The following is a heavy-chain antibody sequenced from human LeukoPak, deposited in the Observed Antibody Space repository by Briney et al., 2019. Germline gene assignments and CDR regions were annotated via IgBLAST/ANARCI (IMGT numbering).Heavy chain of an antibody. CDR1: GGSFSGYY. J-gene: IGHJ4*02. CDR2: INHSGST. V-gene: IGHV4-34*01. Sequence: SETLSLTCAVYGGSFSGYYWSWIRQPPGKGLEWIGEINHSGSTNYNPSLKSRVTISVDTSKNQFSLKLSSVTAADTAVYYCARQRQYYYGSGRILDYWGQGTLVTVSS. CDR3: ARQRQYYYGSGRILDY. D-gene: IGHD3-10*01.